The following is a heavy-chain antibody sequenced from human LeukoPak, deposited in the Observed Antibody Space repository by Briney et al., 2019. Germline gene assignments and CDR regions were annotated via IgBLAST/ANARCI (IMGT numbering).Heavy chain of an antibody. CDR2: INPNSGGT. V-gene: IGHV1-2*06. D-gene: IGHD3-22*01. CDR3: ARADDSSGYWGSPAPYYFDY. CDR1: GYTFTGYY. J-gene: IGHJ4*02. Sequence: ASVKVSCKASGYTFTGYYMHWVRQAPGQGREWMGRINPNSGGTNYAQKFQGRVTMTRDTSISTAYMELSRLRSDDTAVYYCARADDSSGYWGSPAPYYFDYWGQGTLVTVSS.